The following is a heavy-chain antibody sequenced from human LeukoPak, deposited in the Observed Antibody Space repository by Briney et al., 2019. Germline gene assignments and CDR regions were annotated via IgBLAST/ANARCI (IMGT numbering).Heavy chain of an antibody. CDR2: ISAYNGNT. J-gene: IGHJ4*02. V-gene: IGHV1-18*01. D-gene: IGHD3-3*01. Sequence: GASVKVSCKASGYTFTSYGISWVRQAPGQGLEWMGWISAYNGNTNYAQKLQGRVTMTTDTSTSTAYMELRSLRSDDTAVYYCARDGYDFWSGYCTFDYWGQGTLVTVSS. CDR3: ARDGYDFWSGYCTFDY. CDR1: GYTFTSYG.